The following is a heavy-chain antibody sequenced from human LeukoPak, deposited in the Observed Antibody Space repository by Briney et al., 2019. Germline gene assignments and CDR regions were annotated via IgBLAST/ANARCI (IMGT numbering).Heavy chain of an antibody. CDR2: INAHRTI. J-gene: IGHJ4*02. D-gene: IGHD6-19*01. CDR1: GFTFSPYS. Sequence: GSLRLSCATSGFTFSPYSFNWVRQAPGKGLEWISYINAHRTIYYADSVEGRFTISRDNAKNSAYLQLNSLRVEDTAMYYCARSVEGSFDYWGQGTLVTVSS. CDR3: ARSVEGSFDY. V-gene: IGHV3-48*01.